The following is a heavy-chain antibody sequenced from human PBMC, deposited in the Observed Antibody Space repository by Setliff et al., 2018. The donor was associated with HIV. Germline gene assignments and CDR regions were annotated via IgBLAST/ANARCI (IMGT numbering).Heavy chain of an antibody. J-gene: IGHJ4*02. D-gene: IGHD2-15*01. CDR3: AKEGGYCSGDTCFGFDY. CDR2: ISYTDST. CDR1: GVSISSYY. Sequence: SETLSLTCTVSGVSISSYYWSWIRQPPGKGLEWIGYISYTDSTAYNPSLKSRVSISIDTSKNQFSLKLSSVTAADTAVYYCAKEGGYCSGDTCFGFDYWGQGTLVTVSS. V-gene: IGHV4-59*12.